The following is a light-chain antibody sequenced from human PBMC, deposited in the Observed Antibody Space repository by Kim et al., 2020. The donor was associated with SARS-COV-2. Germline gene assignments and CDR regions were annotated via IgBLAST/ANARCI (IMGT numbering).Light chain of an antibody. CDR1: QSVNGRF. V-gene: IGKV3-20*01. J-gene: IGKJ1*01. Sequence: SPAEGATSSCSASQSVNGRFLAWYQQKPGQAPRLLIYGASTRATGIPARFSGSGSGTDFTLTISRLEPEDFAIYYCQQYDSSVWTFGQGTKVDIK. CDR2: GAS. CDR3: QQYDSSVWT.